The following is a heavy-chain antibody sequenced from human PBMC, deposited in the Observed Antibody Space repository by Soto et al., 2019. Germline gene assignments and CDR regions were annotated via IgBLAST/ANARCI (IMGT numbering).Heavy chain of an antibody. CDR3: ARDGGYYYGSGILGVNWFDP. V-gene: IGHV1-46*03. CDR2: INPSGGST. J-gene: IGHJ5*02. CDR1: GYTFTSYY. Sequence: QVQLVQSGAEVKKPGASVKVSCKASGYTFTSYYMHWVRQAPGQGLESMGIINPSGGSTSYAQKFQGRVTMTRDTSTSTVYMELSSLRSEDTTVYSCARDGGYYYGSGILGVNWFDPWGQGTLVTVSS. D-gene: IGHD3-10*01.